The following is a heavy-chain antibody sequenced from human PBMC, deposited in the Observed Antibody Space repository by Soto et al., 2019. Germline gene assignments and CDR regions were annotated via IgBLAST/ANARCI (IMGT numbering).Heavy chain of an antibody. CDR3: ARRIAVAGTGRRPGTLDI. V-gene: IGHV1-18*01. Sequence: ASVKVSCKAFGYTFTSFAIIWVRQAPGQGLECMGWISPDNGNTNYAQNLQGRVTMTTDTSTNTAYMEVTSLRSDDTAMYYCARRIAVAGTGRRPGTLDIWGQRTMGSGSS. D-gene: IGHD6-19*01. CDR1: GYTFTSFA. J-gene: IGHJ3*02. CDR2: ISPDNGNT.